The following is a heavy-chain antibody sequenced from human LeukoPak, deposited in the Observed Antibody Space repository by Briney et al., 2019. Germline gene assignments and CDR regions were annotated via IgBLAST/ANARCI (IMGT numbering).Heavy chain of an antibody. V-gene: IGHV4-59*01. CDR1: GGSISSYY. CDR3: ASRSGRNYYGMDV. D-gene: IGHD3-10*01. Sequence: PSETLSLTCTVSGGSISSYYWNWIRQPPGKALEWLGYAYYSGSTNYNPSLKTRPTISVDTSKAQFSLTLSSVTAADTALYYCASRSGRNYYGMDVWGQGTTVIVSS. CDR2: AYYSGST. J-gene: IGHJ6*02.